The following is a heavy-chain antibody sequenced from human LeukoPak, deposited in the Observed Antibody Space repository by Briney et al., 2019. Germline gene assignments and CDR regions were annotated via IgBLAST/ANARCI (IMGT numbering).Heavy chain of an antibody. D-gene: IGHD1-1*01. CDR1: GFTFSSYA. Sequence: RTAGSLRLSCAASGFTFSSYAMSWVRQAPGKGLEWVSAISGSGGSTYYADSVKGRFTISRDNSKNTLYLQMNSLRAEDTVVYYCSKDQSTGTYYYYYYYMDVWGKGTTVTVSS. J-gene: IGHJ6*03. V-gene: IGHV3-23*01. CDR2: ISGSGGST. CDR3: SKDQSTGTYYYYYYYMDV.